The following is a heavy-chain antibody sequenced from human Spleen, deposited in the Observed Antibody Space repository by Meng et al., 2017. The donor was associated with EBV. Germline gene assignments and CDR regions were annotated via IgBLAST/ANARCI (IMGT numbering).Heavy chain of an antibody. V-gene: IGHV4-34*01. CDR1: GWSFSDYY. Sequence: QLLLQQWGAGLLQPSETLSLSCAGYGWSFSDYYWGWIRQPPGKGLEWIGEVNPGVNSNYNPSLKSRVTISVDTSKNELSLKVTSVTAADTAVYYCVRGLEYSSGSGDYWGQGTLVTVSS. CDR2: VNPGVNS. D-gene: IGHD6-19*01. J-gene: IGHJ4*02. CDR3: VRGLEYSSGSGDY.